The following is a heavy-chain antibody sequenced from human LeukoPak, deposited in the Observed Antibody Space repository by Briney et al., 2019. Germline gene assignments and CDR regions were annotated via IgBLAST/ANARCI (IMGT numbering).Heavy chain of an antibody. CDR3: AREVVAATRSEYYFDY. V-gene: IGHV1-69*13. CDR1: GGTFSSYA. Sequence: ASVKVSCKASGGTFSSYAISWVRQAPGQGLEWMGGIIPIFGTANYAQKFQGRVTITADEPTSTAYMELSSLRSEDTAVYYCAREVVAATRSEYYFDYWGQGTLVTVSS. CDR2: IIPIFGTA. D-gene: IGHD2-15*01. J-gene: IGHJ4*02.